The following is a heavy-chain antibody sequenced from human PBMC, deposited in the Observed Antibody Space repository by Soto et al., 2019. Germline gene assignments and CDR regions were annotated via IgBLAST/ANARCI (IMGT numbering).Heavy chain of an antibody. CDR1: GFTFSSYS. Sequence: GGSLRLSCAASGFTFSSYSMNWVRQAPGKGLEWVSYISSSSSPIYYADSVKGRLTISRDNAKNSLYLKMNSLRDEDTAVYNCARDFKGSPGGYYDYYGMDVWGQGTTVTVSS. CDR2: ISSSSSPI. D-gene: IGHD2-15*01. CDR3: ARDFKGSPGGYYDYYGMDV. J-gene: IGHJ6*02. V-gene: IGHV3-48*02.